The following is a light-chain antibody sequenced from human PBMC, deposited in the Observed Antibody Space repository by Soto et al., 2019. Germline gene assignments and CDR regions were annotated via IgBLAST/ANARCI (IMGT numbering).Light chain of an antibody. V-gene: IGKV3-20*01. CDR3: HHDGNSLWT. Sequence: EIVLTQSPGTLSLSPGERATLSCWASQSVSSSSLAWYQQMPGQAPRLLIFGASAMATCIPDSFSGSGSGTDFTLTISRLEPVDCAVYYCHHDGNSLWTFGQGTKVEIK. CDR1: QSVSSSS. J-gene: IGKJ1*01. CDR2: GAS.